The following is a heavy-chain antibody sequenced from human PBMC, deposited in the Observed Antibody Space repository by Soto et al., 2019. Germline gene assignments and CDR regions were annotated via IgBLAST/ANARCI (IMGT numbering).Heavy chain of an antibody. Sequence: GGSLRLSCAASGFTFSSYSMNWVRHVPGEGLEWVSYISSSTSSIYYADSVKGRFTISRDNAKNSLYLQMNSLRAEDTAVYYCLIFLPAYNSFLYCGQAARVTV. J-gene: IGHJ4*02. D-gene: IGHD3-3*01. V-gene: IGHV3-48*01. CDR3: LIFLPAYNSFLY. CDR1: GFTFSSYS. CDR2: ISSSTSSI.